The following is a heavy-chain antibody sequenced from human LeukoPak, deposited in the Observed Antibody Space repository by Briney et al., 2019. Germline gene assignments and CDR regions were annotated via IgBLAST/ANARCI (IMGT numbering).Heavy chain of an antibody. CDR2: MSYSGRT. Sequence: SETLSLTCTVSGGSISISNYYWGWIRQPPGKGLEWIGSMSYSGRTYYNPSLKTRVTVSLDTSKNQFSLKLSSVTAADTAVYYCARGKQRITVIVVVARGAFDYWGQGTLVTVSS. CDR1: GGSISISNYY. V-gene: IGHV4-39*07. J-gene: IGHJ4*02. CDR3: ARGKQRITVIVVVARGAFDY. D-gene: IGHD3-22*01.